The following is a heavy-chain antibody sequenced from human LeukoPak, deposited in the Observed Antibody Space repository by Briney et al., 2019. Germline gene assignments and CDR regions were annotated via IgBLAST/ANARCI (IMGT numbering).Heavy chain of an antibody. CDR2: IYHSGST. CDR1: GYSISSGYY. V-gene: IGHV4-38-2*02. Sequence: SETLSLTCTVSGYSISSGYYWGWIRQPPGKGLEWIGSIYHSGSTYYNPSLKSRVTISVDTSKNQFSLKLSSVTAADTAVYYCARELGGYSGGSYSPFDYWGQGTLVTVSS. CDR3: ARELGGYSGGSYSPFDY. D-gene: IGHD1-26*01. J-gene: IGHJ4*02.